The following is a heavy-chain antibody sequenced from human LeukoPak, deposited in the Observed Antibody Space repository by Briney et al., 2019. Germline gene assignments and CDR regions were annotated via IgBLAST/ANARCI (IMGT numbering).Heavy chain of an antibody. CDR2: IIPIFGTA. V-gene: IGHV1-69*06. D-gene: IGHD6-13*01. CDR1: GGTFGNYA. Sequence: SVKVSCKASGGTFGNYAISWVRQAPGQGLEWMGGIIPIFGTANYAQKFQGRVTITADKSTSTAYMELSSLRSEDTAVYYCARVRIAAAGTSFDYWGQGTLVTVSS. CDR3: ARVRIAAAGTSFDY. J-gene: IGHJ4*02.